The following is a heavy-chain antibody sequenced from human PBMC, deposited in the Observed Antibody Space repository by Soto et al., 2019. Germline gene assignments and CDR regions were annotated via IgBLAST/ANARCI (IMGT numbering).Heavy chain of an antibody. CDR2: ITSSGSPI. CDR3: ARYSSVYHPDFDY. D-gene: IGHD3-22*01. V-gene: IGHV3-48*03. Sequence: HPGGSLRLSCVASGFTFSNYEMNWVRQAPGKGLEWVSYITSSGSPIYYADSVRGRFTISRDNAKNSLYLQMDSLRAEDTAVYYCARYSSVYHPDFDYWGQGTLVTVSS. CDR1: GFTFSNYE. J-gene: IGHJ4*02.